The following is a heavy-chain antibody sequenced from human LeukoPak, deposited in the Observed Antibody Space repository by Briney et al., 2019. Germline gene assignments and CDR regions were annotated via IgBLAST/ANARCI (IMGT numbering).Heavy chain of an antibody. CDR1: GGSISSYY. V-gene: IGHV4-34*01. CDR3: ARASSWYSPTFDP. D-gene: IGHD6-13*01. Sequence: SGTLSLTCTVSGGSISSYYWSWIRQPPGKGLEWIGEINHSGSTNYNPSLKSRVTISVDTSKNQFSLKLSSVTAADTAVYYCARASSWYSPTFDPWGRGTLVTVSS. CDR2: INHSGST. J-gene: IGHJ5*02.